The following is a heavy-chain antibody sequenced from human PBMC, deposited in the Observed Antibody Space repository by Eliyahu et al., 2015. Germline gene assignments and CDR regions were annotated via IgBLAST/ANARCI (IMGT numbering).Heavy chain of an antibody. V-gene: IGHV2-5*02. CDR2: IYWDDDK. Sequence: QITLKESGPTLVKPTQTLXLTCSFSGFSLSTRGXSVGWIRQPTGKALEWVTHIYWDDDKRYSPSLKSRVTITKDTSKNQVVLTMTQMHPSDTGTYYCARFQRVGLSYYFDNWGQGTLVTVSS. CDR3: ARFQRVGLSYYFDN. CDR1: GFSLSTRGXS. J-gene: IGHJ4*02. D-gene: IGHD1-26*01.